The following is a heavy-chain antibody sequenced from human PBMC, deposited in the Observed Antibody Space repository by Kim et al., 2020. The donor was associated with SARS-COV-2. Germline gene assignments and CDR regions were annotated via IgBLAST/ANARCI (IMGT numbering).Heavy chain of an antibody. CDR1: GFTFSSYA. CDR3: AKKVPAARMWGGYVMDV. Sequence: GGSLRLSCAASGFTFSSYAMSWVRQAPGKGLEWVSAISGSGGSTYYADSVTGRFTISRDNSKNTLYLQMNSRRAEDTAVYYCAKKVPAARMWGGYVMDVWGQGATVTVSS. J-gene: IGHJ6*02. CDR2: ISGSGGST. D-gene: IGHD2-2*01. V-gene: IGHV3-23*01.